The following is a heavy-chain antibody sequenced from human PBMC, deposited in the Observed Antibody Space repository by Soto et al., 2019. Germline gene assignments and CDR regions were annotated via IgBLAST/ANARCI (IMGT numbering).Heavy chain of an antibody. CDR2: IYYSGST. V-gene: IGHV4-59*01. J-gene: IGHJ6*03. D-gene: IGHD2-2*01. CDR3: ASSEVVVPAAMLRGYYYYYYMDV. Sequence: QVQLQESGPGLVKPSETLSLTCTVSGGSISSYYWSWIRQPPGKGLEWIGYIYYSGSTNYNPSLKSRVTISVDTSKNQFSLKLSSVTAADTAVYYCASSEVVVPAAMLRGYYYYYYMDVWGKGTTVTVSS. CDR1: GGSISSYY.